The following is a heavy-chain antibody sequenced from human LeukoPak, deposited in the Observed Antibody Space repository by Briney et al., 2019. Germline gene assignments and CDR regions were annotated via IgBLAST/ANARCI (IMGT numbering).Heavy chain of an antibody. Sequence: QPGGSLRLSCATPGFIFSHFGMHWVRQAPGKGLEWVAAIQSGGSQEYFADSVKGRSTISRDKSKSTMYLQIDTLRAEDTAVYYCARDSCLIKTCLDYWGQGTLVTVSS. V-gene: IGHV3-33*01. J-gene: IGHJ4*02. D-gene: IGHD3-10*01. CDR3: ARDSCLIKTCLDY. CDR1: GFIFSHFG. CDR2: IQSGGSQE.